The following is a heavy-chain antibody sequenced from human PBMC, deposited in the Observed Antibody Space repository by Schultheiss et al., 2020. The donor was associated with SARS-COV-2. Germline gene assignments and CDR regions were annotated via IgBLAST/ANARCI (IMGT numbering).Heavy chain of an antibody. CDR3: GRDLFRGPLTTSHR. J-gene: IGHJ4*02. CDR1: GFTFSSYA. CDR2: ISYDGSNK. V-gene: IGHV3-30-3*01. Sequence: GASLKISCAASGFTFSSYAMHWVRQAPGKGLEWVAVISYDGSNKYYADSVKGRFTISRDNSKNTVYLQMNSLRAADTAVYYCGRDLFRGPLTTSHRWGQGTLVTVSS. D-gene: IGHD4-17*01.